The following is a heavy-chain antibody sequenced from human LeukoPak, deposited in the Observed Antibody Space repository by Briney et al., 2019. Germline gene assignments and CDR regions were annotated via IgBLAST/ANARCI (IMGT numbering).Heavy chain of an antibody. V-gene: IGHV3-23*01. CDR2: ISGSCVST. CDR3: AKGGYSDWDTFDY. J-gene: IGHJ4*02. CDR1: GFTFSSCA. Sequence: GGSLRLSCAASGFTFSSCAINWVRQAPGKGLEWVSNISGSCVSTYFADAVQGRFTIYRDNCKNTMYLQMDSLRVEDTAVYYCAKGGYSDWDTFDYWGQGTLVAVSS. D-gene: IGHD4-11*01.